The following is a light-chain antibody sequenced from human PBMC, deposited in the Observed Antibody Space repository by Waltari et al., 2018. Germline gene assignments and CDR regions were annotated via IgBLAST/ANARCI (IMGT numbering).Light chain of an antibody. V-gene: IGLV1-44*01. Sequence: QSVLTQPPSQSGTPGQRVTMSCSGSRSNIGSYSVNWYQQLPGKAPRLLMHSNDQRPSGVPGRFSASKSGTSASLDISGLQSEDEGDYYGAAWDDSLSGAWVFGGGTKLTVL. J-gene: IGLJ3*02. CDR1: RSNIGSYS. CDR2: SND. CDR3: AAWDDSLSGAWV.